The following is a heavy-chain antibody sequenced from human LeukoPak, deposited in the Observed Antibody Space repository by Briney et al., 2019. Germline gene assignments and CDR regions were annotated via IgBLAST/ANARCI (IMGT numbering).Heavy chain of an antibody. Sequence: ASVKVSCKASGYTFTGYYMHWVRQAPGQGLEWMGWISAYNGNTNYAQKLQGRVTMTTDTSTSTAYMELRSLRSDDTAVYYCARVYDWYFDLWGRGTLVTVSS. CDR2: ISAYNGNT. V-gene: IGHV1-18*04. CDR3: ARVYDWYFDL. J-gene: IGHJ2*01. CDR1: GYTFTGYY. D-gene: IGHD5/OR15-5a*01.